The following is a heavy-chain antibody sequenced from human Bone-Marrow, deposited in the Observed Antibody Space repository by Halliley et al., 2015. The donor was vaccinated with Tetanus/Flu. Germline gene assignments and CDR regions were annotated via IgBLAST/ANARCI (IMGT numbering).Heavy chain of an antibody. D-gene: IGHD3-22*01. CDR2: ITSSGTYT. J-gene: IGHJ4*02. Sequence: SLRLSCAASGFTFSDYYMSWIRQAPGKGLEWVSYITSSGTYTNYADSVKGRFTISRDNAKNSLYLQMNSLRAEDTAVYYCVREGPDYESSGYFDYWGQGTLVTVSS. CDR3: VREGPDYESSGYFDY. CDR1: GFTFSDYY. V-gene: IGHV3-11*06.